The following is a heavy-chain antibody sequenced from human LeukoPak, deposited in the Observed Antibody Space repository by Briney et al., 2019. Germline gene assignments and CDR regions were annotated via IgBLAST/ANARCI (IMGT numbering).Heavy chain of an antibody. CDR2: MSSSSTYI. Sequence: GGSLRLSCAASGFTFSTYSMNWVRQAPGKGLEWVSSMSSSSTYIYYADSVKGRFTISRDDAKNSLYLQMIGLRAEDTAVYCCAGNSGSDYAFDIWGQGTMVIVSS. CDR3: AGNSGSDYAFDI. CDR1: GFTFSTYS. V-gene: IGHV3-21*01. J-gene: IGHJ3*02. D-gene: IGHD5-12*01.